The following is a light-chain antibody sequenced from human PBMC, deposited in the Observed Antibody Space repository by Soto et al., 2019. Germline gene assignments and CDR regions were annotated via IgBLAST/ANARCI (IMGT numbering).Light chain of an antibody. CDR1: QSLLHSNGYNY. J-gene: IGKJ2*01. Sequence: DIVMTQSPLSLPVTPGEPASISCRSSQSLLHSNGYNYLDWYLQKPGQSPQLLIYLGSTRASGVPDRFSGSGSGTDFTLKISTVEAEDVGCYYCIQALQTPQVYTFGQGTKLEIK. V-gene: IGKV2-28*01. CDR3: IQALQTPQVYT. CDR2: LGS.